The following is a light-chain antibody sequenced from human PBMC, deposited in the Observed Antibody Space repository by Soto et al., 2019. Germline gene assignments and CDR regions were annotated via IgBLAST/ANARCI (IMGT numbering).Light chain of an antibody. J-gene: IGKJ1*01. CDR1: QSVSGSY. CDR2: GAS. Sequence: PGERATLSCRASQSVSGSYLAWYQQKPGQAPRLLIYGASSRATGIPDRFSGSGSGTDFTLTITRLEPQDFAVYYCQQYGSSPRTFGQGTKVEIK. CDR3: QQYGSSPRT. V-gene: IGKV3-20*01.